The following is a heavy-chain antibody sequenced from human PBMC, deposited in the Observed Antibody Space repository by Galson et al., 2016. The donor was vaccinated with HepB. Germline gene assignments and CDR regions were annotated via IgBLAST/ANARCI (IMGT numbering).Heavy chain of an antibody. CDR2: INDSGRT. V-gene: IGHV4-34*01. D-gene: IGHD3-22*01. CDR1: GGSFSGYY. CDR3: ARRLPARGMWGRSGYIDY. J-gene: IGHJ4*02. Sequence: SETLSLTCTVYGGSFSGYYWTWIRQPPGKGLEWIGEINDSGRTNYNPSLNSRVTVSLDMSKNQFSLNLTSVTAADTAIFFCARRLPARGMWGRSGYIDYWGRGTLVTVSA.